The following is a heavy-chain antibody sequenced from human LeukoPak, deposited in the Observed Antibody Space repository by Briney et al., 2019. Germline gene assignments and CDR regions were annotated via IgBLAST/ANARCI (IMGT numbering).Heavy chain of an antibody. V-gene: IGHV4-34*01. CDR2: INHSGST. CDR3: ARVDSSWRMYAFDI. Sequence: SETLSLTCTVSGGSISSYYWSWIRQPPGKGLEWLGEINHSGSTNYNPSLKSRVTISVDTSKNQFSLKLSSVTAADTAVYYCARVDSSWRMYAFDIWGQGTMVTVSS. J-gene: IGHJ3*02. D-gene: IGHD6-13*01. CDR1: GGSISSYY.